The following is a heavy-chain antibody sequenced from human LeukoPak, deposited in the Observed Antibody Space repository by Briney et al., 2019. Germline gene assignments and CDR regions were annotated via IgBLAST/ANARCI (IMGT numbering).Heavy chain of an antibody. D-gene: IGHD6-13*01. J-gene: IGHJ4*02. V-gene: IGHV3-30*04. Sequence: GGSLRLSCADSGFTFSSYAMHWVRQAPGKGLEWVAVISYDGSNKYYADSVKGRFTISRDNSKNTLYLQMNSLRAEDTAVYYCASQPRIAAAGPVDYWGQGTLVTVSS. CDR2: ISYDGSNK. CDR3: ASQPRIAAAGPVDY. CDR1: GFTFSSYA.